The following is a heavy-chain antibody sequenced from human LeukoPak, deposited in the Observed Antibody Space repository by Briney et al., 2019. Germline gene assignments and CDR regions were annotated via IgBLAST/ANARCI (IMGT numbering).Heavy chain of an antibody. V-gene: IGHV3-30*18. D-gene: IGHD3-10*01. J-gene: IGHJ4*02. CDR2: ISDDGSNE. CDR1: GFTVSSNY. CDR3: AKDLWFGEFLHY. Sequence: GGSLRLSCAASGFTVSSNYMSWVRQAPGKGLEWVAAISDDGSNEYYADSVKGRFTISRDNSKNTLYLQMNSLRAEDTAVYYCAKDLWFGEFLHYWGQGTLVTVSS.